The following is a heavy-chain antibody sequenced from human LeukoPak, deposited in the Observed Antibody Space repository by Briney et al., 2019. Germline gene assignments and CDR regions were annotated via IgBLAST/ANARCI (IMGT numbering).Heavy chain of an antibody. J-gene: IGHJ4*02. CDR3: ASGRGGYSYGSPDY. CDR1: GFTFSSYA. CDR2: ISYDGSNK. D-gene: IGHD5-18*01. Sequence: QAGGSLRLSCAASGFTFSSYAMHWVRQAPGKGLEWVAVISYDGSNKYYADSVKGRFTISRDNSKNTLYLQMNSLRAEDTAVYYCASGRGGYSYGSPDYWGQGTLVTVSS. V-gene: IGHV3-30*04.